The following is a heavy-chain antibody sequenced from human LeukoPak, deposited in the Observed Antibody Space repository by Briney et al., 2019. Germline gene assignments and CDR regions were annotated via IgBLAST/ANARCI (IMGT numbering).Heavy chain of an antibody. Sequence: PSQTLSLTCTVSGGSISSGGYYWSWIRQPPGKGLEWIGYIYHSGSTYYNPSLKSRVTISVDRSKNQFSLKLSSVTAADTAVYYCAESIGTAAAANWGQGTLVTVSS. CDR1: GGSISSGGYY. CDR3: AESIGTAAAAN. V-gene: IGHV4-30-2*01. D-gene: IGHD6-13*01. CDR2: IYHSGST. J-gene: IGHJ4*02.